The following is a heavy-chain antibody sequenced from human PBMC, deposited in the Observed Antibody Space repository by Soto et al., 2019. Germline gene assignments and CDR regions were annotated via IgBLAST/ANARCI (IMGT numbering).Heavy chain of an antibody. Sequence: QITLKESGPTLVKPTQTLTLTCTFSGFSLTTRPVGVGWIRQPPGQALEWLALIYWDDDKRYNPSLKTKVTITKNTSKTQMVLTMTNMDPVDTATYYCAHRQLYNGAWNEGTFDYWGQGALVTVSS. D-gene: IGHD1-1*01. J-gene: IGHJ4*02. V-gene: IGHV2-5*02. CDR1: GFSLTTRPVG. CDR3: AHRQLYNGAWNEGTFDY. CDR2: IYWDDDK.